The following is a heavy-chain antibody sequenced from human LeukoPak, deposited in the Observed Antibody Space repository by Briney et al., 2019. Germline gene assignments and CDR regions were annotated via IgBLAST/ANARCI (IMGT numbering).Heavy chain of an antibody. Sequence: GESLKISCKGSRYSFTSYWIGWVRQMPGKGLEWMGIIYPGDSDTRYSPSFQGQVTISADKSIGTAFLHWSSLTASDPAMYYCATIGVVNLRSSYDFEKWGQVTLVIVAS. CDR1: RYSFTSYW. J-gene: IGHJ4*02. CDR3: ATIGVVNLRSSYDFEK. D-gene: IGHD5-12*01. CDR2: IYPGDSDT. V-gene: IGHV5-51*01.